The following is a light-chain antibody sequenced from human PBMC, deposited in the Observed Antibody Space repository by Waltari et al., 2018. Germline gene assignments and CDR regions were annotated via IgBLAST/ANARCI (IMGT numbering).Light chain of an antibody. CDR1: NSDVGFYNY. V-gene: IGLV2-14*03. CDR2: VVS. Sequence: QSALTQPASVSGSPGQSITISCTGTNSDVGFYNYVSWYQQHPGKAPKLLIYVVSVRPSGVSNRFSGSKSGNTASLTISGLQAEDEADYYCNSYTGSSSWVFGGGTRLTVL. CDR3: NSYTGSSSWV. J-gene: IGLJ3*02.